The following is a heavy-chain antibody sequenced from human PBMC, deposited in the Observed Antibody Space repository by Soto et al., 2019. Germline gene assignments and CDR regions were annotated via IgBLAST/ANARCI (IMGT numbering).Heavy chain of an antibody. Sequence: QVQLQESGPGLVKPSGTLSLTCAVSGGSISSSNWWSWVRQPPGKGLQWIGEIYHSGSTNYIPSLKGRGTISMDKSKNPFSLKLSSVTAADTAVYYCARRWGEGRVDYWGQGTLVTVSS. D-gene: IGHD3-10*01. J-gene: IGHJ4*02. CDR3: ARRWGEGRVDY. V-gene: IGHV4-4*02. CDR1: GGSISSSNW. CDR2: IYHSGST.